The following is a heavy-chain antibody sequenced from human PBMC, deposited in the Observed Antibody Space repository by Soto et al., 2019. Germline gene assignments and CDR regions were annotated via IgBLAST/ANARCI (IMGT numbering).Heavy chain of an antibody. CDR2: ISSSSSYI. V-gene: IGHV3-21*04. D-gene: IGHD5-18*01. Sequence: LRLSCAASGFNFGPFWMNWVRQAPGKGLEWVSSISSSSSYIYYADSVKGQFTISRDNAKNSLYLQMNSLRAEDTAVYYCARDLGYSYGLDYWGQGTLVTVSS. J-gene: IGHJ4*02. CDR3: ARDLGYSYGLDY. CDR1: GFNFGPFW.